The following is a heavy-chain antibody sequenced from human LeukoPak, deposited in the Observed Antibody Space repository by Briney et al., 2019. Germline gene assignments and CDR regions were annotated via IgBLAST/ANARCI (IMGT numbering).Heavy chain of an antibody. CDR2: ISQDVSGT. J-gene: IGHJ4*02. V-gene: IGHV3-7*02. D-gene: IGHD3-22*01. CDR1: GFSFNAYW. Sequence: GESLKISCAVSGFSFNAYWMSWVRQAPGKGLEWVATISQDVSGTSYVDSVKGRFTISRDNSKNTLYLQMNSLRAEDTAVYYCAKGWYYYDSSGYYYDYWGQGTLVTVSS. CDR3: AKGWYYYDSSGYYYDY.